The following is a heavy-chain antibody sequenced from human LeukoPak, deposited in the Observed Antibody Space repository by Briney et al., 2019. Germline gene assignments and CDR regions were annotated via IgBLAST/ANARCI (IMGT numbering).Heavy chain of an antibody. CDR3: ARGKTSQNIVTRKTYNWFDP. CDR2: ITLSSSTT. Sequence: GGSLRLSCAASGFNFNNYNMNWVRQAPGKGLEWVSYITLSSSTTYYADSVKGRFTISRDNAKNSLYLQMKSLRAEDTAVYYCARGKTSQNIVTRKTYNWFDPWGQGTLVTVSS. D-gene: IGHD2/OR15-2a*01. CDR1: GFNFNNYN. J-gene: IGHJ5*02. V-gene: IGHV3-48*04.